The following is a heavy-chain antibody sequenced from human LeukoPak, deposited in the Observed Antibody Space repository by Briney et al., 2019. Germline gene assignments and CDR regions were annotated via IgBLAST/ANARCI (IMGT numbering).Heavy chain of an antibody. D-gene: IGHD2-15*01. J-gene: IGHJ5*02. CDR3: AREVVASSNCFDP. V-gene: IGHV1-2*02. Sequence: GASVKVSCKASGYTFSGYYMNWVRQAPGQGLEWMGWINPNSGGTNIGQKFQGRVTMTRDMSTSTVYMELSSLRSEDTAVYYCAREVVASSNCFDPWGQGTLVTVSS. CDR2: INPNSGGT. CDR1: GYTFSGYY.